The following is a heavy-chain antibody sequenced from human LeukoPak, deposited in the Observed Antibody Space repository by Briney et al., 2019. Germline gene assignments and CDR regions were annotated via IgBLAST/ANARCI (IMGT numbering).Heavy chain of an antibody. J-gene: IGHJ4*02. CDR1: GFTLSSYA. CDR3: AKDVIVVPAATKSDY. V-gene: IGHV3-23*01. D-gene: IGHD2-2*01. CDR2: ISGSGGST. Sequence: PGGSLRLSCAASGFTLSSYAMSWVRQAPGNGLVWVSAISGSGGSTYYADSVKGRFTISRDNSKNTLKLQMNSLRAEDTAVYYCAKDVIVVPAATKSDYWGQGTLVTVSS.